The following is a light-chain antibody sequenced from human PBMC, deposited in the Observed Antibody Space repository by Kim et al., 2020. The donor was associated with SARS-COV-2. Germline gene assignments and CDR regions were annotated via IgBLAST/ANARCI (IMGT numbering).Light chain of an antibody. CDR1: QSIGTN. Sequence: VSPGERATLSCRASQSIGTNLAWYQQKPGQPPRLLIYDAFIRAIGVPARFSGSGSGTEFTLTISSLQSEDFAIYYCQQYNDWPRTFGQGTKVDIK. V-gene: IGKV3-15*01. CDR3: QQYNDWPRT. J-gene: IGKJ1*01. CDR2: DAF.